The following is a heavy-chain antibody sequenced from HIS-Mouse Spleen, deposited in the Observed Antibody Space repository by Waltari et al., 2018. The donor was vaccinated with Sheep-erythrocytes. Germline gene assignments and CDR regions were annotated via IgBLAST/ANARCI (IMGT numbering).Heavy chain of an antibody. CDR2: ISSSSSYI. Sequence: EVQLVESGGGLVKPGGSLRLSCAASGVTFRCYSMHWLRQAPGKGLEWVSSISSSSSYIYYADSVKGRFTISRDNAKNSLYLQMNSLRAEDTAVYYCARDTGTDAFDIWGQGTMVTVSS. J-gene: IGHJ3*02. V-gene: IGHV3-21*01. CDR3: ARDTGTDAFDI. D-gene: IGHD1-1*01. CDR1: GVTFRCYS.